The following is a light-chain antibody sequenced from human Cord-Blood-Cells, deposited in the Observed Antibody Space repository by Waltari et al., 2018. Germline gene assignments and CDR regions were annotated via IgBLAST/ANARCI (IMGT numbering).Light chain of an antibody. V-gene: IGKV3-20*01. J-gene: IGKJ1*01. CDR3: QQYGSSRT. CDR1: QSVSSSY. Sequence: LSCRASQSVSSSYLAWYQQKPGPAPRLLIYGASSRATGIPDRFSGSGSGPDFTLTISRLEPEDFAVYYCQQYGSSRTFGQGTKVEIK. CDR2: GAS.